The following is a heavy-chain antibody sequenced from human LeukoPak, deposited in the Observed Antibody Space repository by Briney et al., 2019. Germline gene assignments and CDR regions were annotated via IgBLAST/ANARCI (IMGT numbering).Heavy chain of an antibody. D-gene: IGHD3-22*01. V-gene: IGHV3-23*01. CDR2: ISGSGDSA. CDR1: GFTFSNYA. J-gene: IGHJ4*02. Sequence: GGSLRLSCAASGFTFSNYALSWVRQAPGKGLEWVSAISGSGDSAYHADSVKGRFTISRDNAKNSLYLQMNSLRAEDTAVYYCARGDYYDSSMFDYWGQGTLVTVSS. CDR3: ARGDYYDSSMFDY.